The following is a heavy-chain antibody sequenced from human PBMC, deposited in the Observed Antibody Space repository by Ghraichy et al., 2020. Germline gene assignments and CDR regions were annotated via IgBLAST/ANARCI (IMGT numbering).Heavy chain of an antibody. D-gene: IGHD3-10*02. V-gene: IGHV3-30*18. Sequence: GESLNISCPASGFIISYYGMHWVRQAPGKGLEWVAAMSYDENKKYYADSVKGRFTISRDNSKNTLYLQMDNLRAEDTAVYYCAKDPGIFGDYVYGIDVWGQGTTVTVSS. J-gene: IGHJ6*02. CDR2: MSYDENKK. CDR1: GFIISYYG. CDR3: AKDPGIFGDYVYGIDV.